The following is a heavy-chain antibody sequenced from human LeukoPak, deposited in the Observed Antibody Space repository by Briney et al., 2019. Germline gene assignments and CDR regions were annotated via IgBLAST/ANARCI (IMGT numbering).Heavy chain of an antibody. V-gene: IGHV4-61*02. D-gene: IGHD5-24*01. Sequence: SDTLSLTCTDSGRSSSSSSYYCGPIRPPPGNGREWLGRIYTSGNTNYNPSLKSRVTISVDRSKNQFSLKLSSVTAADTAFYYCARDGYNENEYYFDYWGQGTLVTVSS. J-gene: IGHJ4*02. CDR2: IYTSGNT. CDR3: ARDGYNENEYYFDY. CDR1: GRSSSSSSYY.